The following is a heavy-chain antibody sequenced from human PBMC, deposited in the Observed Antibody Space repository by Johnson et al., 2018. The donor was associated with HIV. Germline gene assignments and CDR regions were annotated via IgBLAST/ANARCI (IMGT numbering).Heavy chain of an antibody. CDR2: INWNSGSI. J-gene: IGHJ3*02. D-gene: IGHD4-11*01. V-gene: IGHV3-9*01. Sequence: VQLVESGGGLVQPGMSLRLSCAASGFTFDDYAMNWVRQAPGKGLEWVSGINWNSGSIAYADSVKGRFTISRDNAKKSLYLQMNSLRPEDSALYYCARDTYTHRTTVTESAFDIWGQGTMVTVSS. CDR3: ARDTYTHRTTVTESAFDI. CDR1: GFTFDDYA.